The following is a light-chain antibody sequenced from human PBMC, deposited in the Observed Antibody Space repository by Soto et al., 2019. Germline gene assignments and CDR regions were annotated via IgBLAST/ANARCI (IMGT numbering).Light chain of an antibody. CDR3: CSYTTSNTRQIV. V-gene: IGLV2-14*01. CDR1: SSDVGGYNY. Sequence: QSVLTQPASVSGSPGQSITISCTGTSSDVGGYNYVSWYQQHPGKAPKFMIYDVSNRPSGVSNRFSGSKSGNTASLTISGLQAEDEADYYCCSYTTSNTRQIVVGPGTEVTVL. CDR2: DVS. J-gene: IGLJ1*01.